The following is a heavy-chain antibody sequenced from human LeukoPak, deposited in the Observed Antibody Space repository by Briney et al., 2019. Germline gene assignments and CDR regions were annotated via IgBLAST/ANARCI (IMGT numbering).Heavy chain of an antibody. CDR2: INPHSGDT. CDR3: ARVWLSPYFFDY. D-gene: IGHD3-22*01. Sequence: ASVKVSCKASGYTFTVYYMHWVRQAPGQGLEWMGWINPHSGDTIYARKFQGRVTMTRDTSISTAYMELSRLRSDDTAVFYCARVWLSPYFFDYWGQGTLVTVSS. V-gene: IGHV1-2*02. CDR1: GYTFTVYY. J-gene: IGHJ4*02.